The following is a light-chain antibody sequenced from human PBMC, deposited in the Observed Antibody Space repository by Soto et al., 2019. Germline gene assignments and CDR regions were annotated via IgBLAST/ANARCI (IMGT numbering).Light chain of an antibody. V-gene: IGLV2-14*01. CDR1: SSDVGGYNY. J-gene: IGLJ2*01. CDR3: SSYTSSSTQV. CDR2: DVS. Sequence: QSVLTQPASVSGSPGQSITISCTGTSSDVGGYNYVSWYQQHPGKAPKLMIYDVSNRPSGVSNRFSGSKSGNTASLTISGLQAEDEADYYCSSYTSSSTQVFGGGTTVTVL.